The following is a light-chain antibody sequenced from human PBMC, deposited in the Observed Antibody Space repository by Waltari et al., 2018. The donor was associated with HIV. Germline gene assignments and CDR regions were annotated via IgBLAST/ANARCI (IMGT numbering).Light chain of an antibody. CDR3: QSYDSSNLWV. Sequence: NFMLTQPHSVSESPGKTVTMSCTGSSGYIASNSVQWYQQRPGSVPTTIAYKANQSPPGVPDRFSGSIDSSSNSASLTISGLKTEDEADYYCQSYDSSNLWVFGGGTKLTVL. CDR2: KAN. J-gene: IGLJ3*02. V-gene: IGLV6-57*02. CDR1: SGYIASNS.